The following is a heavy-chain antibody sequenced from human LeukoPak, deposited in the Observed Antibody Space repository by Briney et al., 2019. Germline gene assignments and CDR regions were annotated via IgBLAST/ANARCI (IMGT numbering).Heavy chain of an antibody. Sequence: GASVKVSCKSSGYSFTSYGISWVRQAPGQGLEWMGWISAYNGNTNYAQKLQGRVTMTTDTSTSTAYMELRSLRSDATAVYYCARSNYGDYAHYYMDVWGKGTTVTVSS. D-gene: IGHD4-17*01. CDR2: ISAYNGNT. J-gene: IGHJ6*03. CDR3: ARSNYGDYAHYYMDV. V-gene: IGHV1-18*01. CDR1: GYSFTSYG.